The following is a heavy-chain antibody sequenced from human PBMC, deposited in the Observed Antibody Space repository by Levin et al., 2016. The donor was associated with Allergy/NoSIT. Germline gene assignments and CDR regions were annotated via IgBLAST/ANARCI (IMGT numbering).Heavy chain of an antibody. CDR1: GYTFTDYL. CDR2: INSNSGGT. Sequence: ASVKVSCKASGYTFTDYLMHWVRQAPGQGLEWMGWINSNSGGTNYAQKFQGRVTMTRDTSISTAYMELSSLKSDDTAVYYCARGVGWGSPTGDYWGQGTLLTVSS. D-gene: IGHD4-17*01. V-gene: IGHV1-2*02. CDR3: ARGVGWGSPTGDY. J-gene: IGHJ4*02.